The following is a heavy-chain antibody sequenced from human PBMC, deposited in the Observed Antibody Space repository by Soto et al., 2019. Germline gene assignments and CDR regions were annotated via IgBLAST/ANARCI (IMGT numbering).Heavy chain of an antibody. CDR1: GYTFTSYY. Sequence: APVKVSCKASGYTFTSYYMHWVRQAPGQGLEWMGIINPSGGSTSYAQKFQGRVTMTRDTSTSTVYMELSSLRSEDTAVYYCARGQFRYSSSWYLDYWGQGTLVTVSS. CDR2: INPSGGST. CDR3: ARGQFRYSSSWYLDY. J-gene: IGHJ4*02. D-gene: IGHD6-13*01. V-gene: IGHV1-46*03.